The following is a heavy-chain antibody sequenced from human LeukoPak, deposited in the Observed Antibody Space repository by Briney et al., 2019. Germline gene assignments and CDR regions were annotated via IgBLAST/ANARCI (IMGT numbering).Heavy chain of an antibody. J-gene: IGHJ4*02. CDR1: GFXFSNAC. V-gene: IGHV3-48*02. D-gene: IGHD3-16*01. CDR2: IGSTTSTM. CDR3: ARGRDYPH. Sequence: GGSLRLSCEASGFXFSNACISWVRQAPGRGLEWVAYIGSTTSTMYYADSVKGRFTISRDNAKNSLYLQMNSLRDEDTAVYYCARGRDYPHWGQGALVTVSS.